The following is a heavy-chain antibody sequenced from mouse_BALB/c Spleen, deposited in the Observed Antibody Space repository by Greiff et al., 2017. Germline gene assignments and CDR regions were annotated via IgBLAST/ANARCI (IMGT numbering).Heavy chain of an antibody. CDR1: GFNIKDTY. CDR2: IDPANGNT. D-gene: IGHD1-1*01. CDR3: AREALYYGSSYPFAY. J-gene: IGHJ3*01. V-gene: IGHV14-3*02. Sequence: EVQLQQSGAELVKPGASVKLSCTASGFNIKDTYMHWVKQRPEQGLEWIGRIDPANGNTKYDPKFQGKATITADTSSNTAYLQLSSLTSEDTAVYYCAREALYYGSSYPFAYWGQGTLVTVSA.